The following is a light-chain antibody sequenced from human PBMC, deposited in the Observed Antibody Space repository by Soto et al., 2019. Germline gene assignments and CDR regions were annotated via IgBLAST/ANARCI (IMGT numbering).Light chain of an antibody. CDR3: QHYDNLPLT. CDR2: DAS. CDR1: QDISNY. J-gene: IGKJ4*01. V-gene: IGKV1-33*01. Sequence: DIQMTQSPSSLSASVGDRVTITCQASQDISNYLNWYQQKPGKAPKLLIYDASNLETGFPSRFSGSGSVTDFTFTISSLQPEDIATYYCQHYDNLPLTFGGGTKVEIK.